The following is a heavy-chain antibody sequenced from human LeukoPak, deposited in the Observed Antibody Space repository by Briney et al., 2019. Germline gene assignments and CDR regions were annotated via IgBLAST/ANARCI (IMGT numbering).Heavy chain of an antibody. V-gene: IGHV3-66*02. J-gene: IGHJ4*02. D-gene: IGHD2-21*02. CDR1: GFTFSSYA. CDR3: ARASAYCGGDCFSDY. CDR2: IYSGGST. Sequence: PGGSLRLSCAASGFTFSSYAMSWVRQAPGKGLEWVSVIYSGGSTYYADSVKGRFTISRDNSKNTLDLQMNSLRPDDTAVYYCARASAYCGGDCFSDYWGQGTLVTVSS.